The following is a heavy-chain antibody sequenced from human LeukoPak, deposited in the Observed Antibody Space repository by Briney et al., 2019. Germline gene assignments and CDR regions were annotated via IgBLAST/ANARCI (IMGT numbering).Heavy chain of an antibody. V-gene: IGHV3-30*18. CDR1: GFTFSSYG. Sequence: GGSLRLSCAASGFTFSSYGMHWVRQAPGKGLEWGAVISYDGSNKYYADSVKGRFTISRDNSKNTLYLQMNSLRAEDTAVYYCAKDRRLLWFGESPLDYWGRGTLVTVSS. CDR3: AKDRRLLWFGESPLDY. D-gene: IGHD3-10*01. J-gene: IGHJ4*02. CDR2: ISYDGSNK.